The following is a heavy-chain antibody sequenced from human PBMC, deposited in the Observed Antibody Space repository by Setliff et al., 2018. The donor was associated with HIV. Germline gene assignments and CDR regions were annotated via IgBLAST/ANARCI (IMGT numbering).Heavy chain of an antibody. J-gene: IGHJ6*02. V-gene: IGHV1-18*01. Sequence: ASVKVSCKAAGYSFTSYGIGWVRQAPGQGLEWIGWISPYSRITNYAPKFRDRVTMTTETSTNTAYLEVRSLSSDDTAVYYCARGRNYNSGMDVWGQGTTVTVSS. D-gene: IGHD3-10*01. CDR1: GYSFTSYG. CDR3: ARGRNYNSGMDV. CDR2: ISPYSRIT.